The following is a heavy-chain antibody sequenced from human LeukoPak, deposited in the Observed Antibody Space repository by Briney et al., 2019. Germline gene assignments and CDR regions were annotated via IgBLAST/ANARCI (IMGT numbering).Heavy chain of an antibody. V-gene: IGHV4-59*01. J-gene: IGHJ6*02. CDR1: GXSISSYY. CDR2: IYYSGST. CDR3: ARGHSSHYYYYYGMDV. D-gene: IGHD6-13*01. Sequence: SETLSLTCTVSGXSISSYYWSWIRQPPGKGLEWIGYIYYSGSTNYNPSLKSRVTISVDTSKNQFSLKLSSVTAADTAVYYCARGHSSHYYYYYGMDVWGQGTTVTVSS.